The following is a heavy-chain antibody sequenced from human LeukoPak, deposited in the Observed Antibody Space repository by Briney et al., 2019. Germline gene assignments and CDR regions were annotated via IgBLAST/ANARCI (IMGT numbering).Heavy chain of an antibody. V-gene: IGHV3-74*01. Sequence: GGSLRLSCAASGFTFSSYSMNWVRQAPGKGLVWVSHIHSDGNSASYADSVKGRFTISRDNAKNTLYLQMSSLTAEDTAVYYCTRGVYSSTDYWGQGTLVTVSS. CDR3: TRGVYSSTDY. J-gene: IGHJ4*02. CDR1: GFTFSSYS. CDR2: IHSDGNSA. D-gene: IGHD6-13*01.